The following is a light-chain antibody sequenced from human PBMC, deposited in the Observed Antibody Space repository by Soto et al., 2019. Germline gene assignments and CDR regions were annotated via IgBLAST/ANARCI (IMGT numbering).Light chain of an antibody. CDR2: AAS. CDR3: QESDSTPYS. Sequence: DIQMTQSPSSLSASVGDRVTITCRASQSISSFLNWYQQKPGKAPKLLIYAASSLQSGVPSRFSGSGSGSDFSLSISSLQPEDFAIYYCQESDSTPYSFGQGTKLLIK. V-gene: IGKV1-39*01. CDR1: QSISSF. J-gene: IGKJ2*01.